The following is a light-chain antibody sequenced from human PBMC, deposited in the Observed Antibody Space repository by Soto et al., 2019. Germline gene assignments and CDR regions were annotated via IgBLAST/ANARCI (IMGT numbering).Light chain of an antibody. J-gene: IGKJ1*01. V-gene: IGKV1-39*01. Sequence: DIQVTQSPSSLSASVGDRVTITCRASQSISSYLNWYQHKPGKAPKVLIYGASNLQSGVPSRFSARGSGTDFTLTISSLQPEDFATYYCQQSYSVPWTFGQGTNVEIK. CDR3: QQSYSVPWT. CDR1: QSISSY. CDR2: GAS.